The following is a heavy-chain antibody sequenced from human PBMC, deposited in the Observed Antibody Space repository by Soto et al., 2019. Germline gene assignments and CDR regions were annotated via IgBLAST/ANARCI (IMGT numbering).Heavy chain of an antibody. D-gene: IGHD3-10*01. V-gene: IGHV3-15*01. CDR3: TTSTSVCFGPQDP. CDR1: GFPFRTGW. CDR2: IKSKSDGGTT. Sequence: LRLSCLASGFPFRTGWVNWVRQAPGKGLEWVGRIKSKSDGGTTDYVATVKGRFTISRDDSKKTLYLQMDSLEIEDTAVYYCTTSTSVCFGPQDPWGPGTLVTVYS. J-gene: IGHJ5*02.